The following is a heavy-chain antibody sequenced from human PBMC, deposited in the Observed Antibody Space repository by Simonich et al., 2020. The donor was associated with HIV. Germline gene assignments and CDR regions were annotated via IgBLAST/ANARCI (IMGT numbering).Heavy chain of an antibody. D-gene: IGHD6-13*01. V-gene: IGHV4-59*01. CDR1: GGSFSTYY. CDR3: ARQPRIAAAGGGWFDP. Sequence: QVQLQESGPGLVKPSETLSLTCTVSGGSFSTYYWSWIRQPPGKGLEWIGYIYYSGTTNYNPSLKSRVTISVDKSKTKFSLKLSSVTAADTAVDYCARQPRIAAAGGGWFDPWGQGTLVTVSS. J-gene: IGHJ5*02. CDR2: IYYSGTT.